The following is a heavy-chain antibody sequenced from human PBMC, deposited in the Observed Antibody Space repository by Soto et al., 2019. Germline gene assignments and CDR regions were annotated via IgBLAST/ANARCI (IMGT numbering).Heavy chain of an antibody. Sequence: GASVKVSCKASGYTFTSYDINWVRQATGQGLEWMGWMNPNSGNTGYAQKFQGRVTMTRNTSISTAYMELSSLRSEDTAVYYCARKSSTGYSNFPRYGMDVWGQGTTVTVS. V-gene: IGHV1-8*01. CDR3: ARKSSTGYSNFPRYGMDV. CDR2: MNPNSGNT. J-gene: IGHJ6*02. CDR1: GYTFTSYD. D-gene: IGHD4-4*01.